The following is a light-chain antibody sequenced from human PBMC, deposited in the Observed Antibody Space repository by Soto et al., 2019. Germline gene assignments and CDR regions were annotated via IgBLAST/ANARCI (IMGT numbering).Light chain of an antibody. CDR1: QSVSST. Sequence: VMTQSPATLSVSPGERATLSCRASQSVSSTLAWYQQKPGQAPRLLIHGASTRATGIPDRFSGSGSGTDFTLTISILEPEDLAVYYGQQYGSALSLTFGQGTRLEIK. J-gene: IGKJ5*01. CDR2: GAS. CDR3: QQYGSALSLT. V-gene: IGKV3-15*01.